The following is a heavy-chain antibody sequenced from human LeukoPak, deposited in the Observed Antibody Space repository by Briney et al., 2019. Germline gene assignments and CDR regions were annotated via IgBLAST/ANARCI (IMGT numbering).Heavy chain of an antibody. J-gene: IGHJ4*02. D-gene: IGHD2-21*01. Sequence: GGSLRLSCVASGFTLSNYAMHWVRQAPGKGLEWVAFIRLNGNRKHYADSVKGRFTISGDNSKNTLYLQMNSLRAEDTAVYYCATDHISLSPNFDYWGQGTLVTVSS. V-gene: IGHV3-30*02. CDR1: GFTLSNYA. CDR3: ATDHISLSPNFDY. CDR2: IRLNGNRK.